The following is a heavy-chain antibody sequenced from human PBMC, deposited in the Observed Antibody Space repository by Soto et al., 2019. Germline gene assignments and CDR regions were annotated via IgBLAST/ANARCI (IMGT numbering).Heavy chain of an antibody. Sequence: ASVKVSCKASGYTFNFYGITWVRQAPGQGLEWMGWISGFNGNTDYAADLQGRVTMTTDTSTSTAYMELRGLRSDDTAVYYCARIGVSSGHESPDFDSWGQGTLVTVSS. CDR2: ISGFNGNT. V-gene: IGHV1-18*01. CDR3: ARIGVSSGHESPDFDS. J-gene: IGHJ4*02. D-gene: IGHD3-16*01. CDR1: GYTFNFYG.